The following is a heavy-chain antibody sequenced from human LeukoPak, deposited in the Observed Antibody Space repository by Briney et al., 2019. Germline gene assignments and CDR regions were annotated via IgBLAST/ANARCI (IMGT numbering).Heavy chain of an antibody. Sequence: GGSLRLSCAASGFAFSSYTMYWSRQAPGKGLEWVAFIRYDGSNKYYADSVKGRFTISRDNSKNTLYLQMNSLRAEDTAVYYCAKERDTAMVTIDYWGQGTLVTVSS. CDR1: GFAFSSYT. CDR3: AKERDTAMVTIDY. V-gene: IGHV3-30*02. D-gene: IGHD5-18*01. CDR2: IRYDGSNK. J-gene: IGHJ4*02.